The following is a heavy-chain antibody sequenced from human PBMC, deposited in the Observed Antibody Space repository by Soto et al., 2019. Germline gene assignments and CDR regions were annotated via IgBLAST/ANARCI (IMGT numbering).Heavy chain of an antibody. CDR2: ISSSSSYI. D-gene: IGHD6-6*01. Sequence: GGSLRLSCAASGFTFSSYSMNWVRQAPGKGLEWVSSISSSSSYIYYADSVKGRFTISRDNAKNSLYLQMNSLRAEDTAVYYCARIKLGYDAFDIWGQGTMVTVSS. CDR3: ARIKLGYDAFDI. CDR1: GFTFSSYS. V-gene: IGHV3-21*01. J-gene: IGHJ3*02.